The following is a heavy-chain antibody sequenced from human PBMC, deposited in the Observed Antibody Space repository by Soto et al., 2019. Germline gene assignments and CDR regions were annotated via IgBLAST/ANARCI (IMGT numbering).Heavy chain of an antibody. Sequence: GASVKVSCKASGYTFTSYGISWVRQAPGQGLEWMGWISAYNGNTNYAQKLQGRVTMTTDTSTSTAYMELRSLRSDDTAVYCCARDRGYSGYDFLPTHDWFDPWGQGTLVTVSS. D-gene: IGHD5-12*01. V-gene: IGHV1-18*01. CDR3: ARDRGYSGYDFLPTHDWFDP. CDR2: ISAYNGNT. J-gene: IGHJ5*02. CDR1: GYTFTSYG.